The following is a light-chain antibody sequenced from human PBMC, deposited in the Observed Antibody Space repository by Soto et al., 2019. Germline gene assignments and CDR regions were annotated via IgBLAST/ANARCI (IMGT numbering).Light chain of an antibody. J-gene: IGKJ1*01. CDR1: QSISSW. V-gene: IGKV1-5*03. Sequence: DIQKTQSPSTLSASVGDRVTITCRASQSISSWLAWYQQKPGKAPKLLIYKASSLESGVPSRFSGSGSGTEFTLTISSLQPDGFATYYCQQYNSYPGTFGQGTKVEI. CDR3: QQYNSYPGT. CDR2: KAS.